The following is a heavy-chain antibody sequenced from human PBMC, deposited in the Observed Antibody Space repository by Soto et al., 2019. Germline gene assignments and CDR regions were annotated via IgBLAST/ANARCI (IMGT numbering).Heavy chain of an antibody. Sequence: QVQLWQSGAEVKKPGASVKVSGKASGYTFTSYGISWWRQAPGQGLEWRGWISAYNGNTNYAQKLQGRVTMTTDTSTSTAYMELRSLRSDDTAVYYCARGTRGWELLRDFDYWGQGTLVTVSS. CDR2: ISAYNGNT. J-gene: IGHJ4*02. V-gene: IGHV1-18*04. CDR1: GYTFTSYG. D-gene: IGHD1-26*01. CDR3: ARGTRGWELLRDFDY.